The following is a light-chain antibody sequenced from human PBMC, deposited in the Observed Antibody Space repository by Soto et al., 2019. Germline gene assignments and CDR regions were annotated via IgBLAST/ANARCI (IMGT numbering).Light chain of an antibody. J-gene: IGKJ1*01. CDR3: QQYNSYAT. CDR2: KAS. CDR1: QSISSW. V-gene: IGKV1-5*03. Sequence: DIQMTQSPSTLSASVVDRVTITGRASQSISSWLAWYQQKPGKAPKLLIYKASSLESGVPSRFSGSGSETEFTLTISSLQPDDFATYYCQQYNSYATFGQGTKVDIK.